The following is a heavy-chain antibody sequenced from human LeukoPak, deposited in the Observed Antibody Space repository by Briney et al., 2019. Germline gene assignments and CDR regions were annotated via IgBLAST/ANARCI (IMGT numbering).Heavy chain of an antibody. CDR3: VRDPSGSGFAFDS. V-gene: IGHV3-21*01. Sequence: GGSLRLSCAASGFIFSRYTINWVRQAPGKGLEWVSSIWSDSAEIHYADSVKGRFTISRDNSEDTLYLQMNGLRAEDTAVYYCVRDPSGSGFAFDSWGQGALVTVSS. CDR2: IWSDSAEI. D-gene: IGHD1-1*01. J-gene: IGHJ4*02. CDR1: GFIFSRYT.